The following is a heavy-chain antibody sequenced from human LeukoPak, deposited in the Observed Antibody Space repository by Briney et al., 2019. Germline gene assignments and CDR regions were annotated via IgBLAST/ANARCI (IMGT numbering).Heavy chain of an antibody. V-gene: IGHV1-8*01. D-gene: IGHD4-23*01. CDR3: ASARTYGGDSGSALDY. J-gene: IGHJ4*02. Sequence: ASVKVSCKASGYTFTSYDVNWVRQATGQGLEWMGWMNPNSGNTGYAQKFQGRVTMTTNTSISTAYMELGSLRSEDTAVYYCASARTYGGDSGSALDYWGQGTLVTVSS. CDR1: GYTFTSYD. CDR2: MNPNSGNT.